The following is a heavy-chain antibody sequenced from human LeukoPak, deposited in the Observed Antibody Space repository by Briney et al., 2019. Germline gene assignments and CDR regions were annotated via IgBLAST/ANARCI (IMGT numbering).Heavy chain of an antibody. CDR1: GFTVSSNY. J-gene: IGHJ6*03. V-gene: IGHV3-53*01. CDR3: ARVYRALVRGVIGRDTDYYYSYYMDV. CDR2: IYSGGST. D-gene: IGHD3-10*01. Sequence: GGSLRLSCAASGFTVSSNYMSWVRQAPGKGLEWVSVIYSGGSTYYADSVKGRFTISRDNSKNTLYLQMNSLRAEDTAVYYCARVYRALVRGVIGRDTDYYYSYYMDVWGKGTTVTVSS.